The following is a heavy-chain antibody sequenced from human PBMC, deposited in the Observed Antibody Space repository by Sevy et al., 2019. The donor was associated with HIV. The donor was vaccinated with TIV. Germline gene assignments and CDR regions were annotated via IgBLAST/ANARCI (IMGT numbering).Heavy chain of an antibody. CDR1: GFNINNYD. J-gene: IGHJ4*02. V-gene: IGHV3-13*01. CDR3: TREATGTGFDY. D-gene: IGHD1-1*01. Sequence: GGSLRLSCEASGFNINNYDLHWVRHVEGKGLEWVSVIGTSGDTYYSASVEGRLTTSRDNAKSSFYLHMHSLRAADTAVYYCTREATGTGFDYWGQGTPVTVSS. CDR2: IGTSGDT.